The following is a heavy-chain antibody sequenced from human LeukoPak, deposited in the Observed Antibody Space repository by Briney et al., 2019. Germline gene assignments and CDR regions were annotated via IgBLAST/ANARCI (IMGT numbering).Heavy chain of an antibody. Sequence: GGSLRLSCKASGFTFGDYAMGWVRQAPGKGLEWVGFIRFKAYGGTTEYAASVKGRFTISRDDSKSIAYLQMNSLKSEDTAVYYCTREGRDHYGSGTHQGMDVWGQGTTVTVSS. J-gene: IGHJ6*02. CDR2: IRFKAYGGTT. V-gene: IGHV3-49*04. CDR1: GFTFGDYA. D-gene: IGHD3-10*01. CDR3: TREGRDHYGSGTHQGMDV.